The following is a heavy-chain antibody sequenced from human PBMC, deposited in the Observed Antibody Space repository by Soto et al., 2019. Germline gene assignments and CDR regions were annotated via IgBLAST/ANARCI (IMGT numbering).Heavy chain of an antibody. CDR2: ISYDGSNK. V-gene: IGHV3-30*18. J-gene: IGHJ6*03. D-gene: IGHD2-2*01. CDR1: GFTFSSYG. Sequence: GGSLRLSCAASGFTFSSYGMHWVRQAPGKGLEWVAVISYDGSNKYYADSVKGRFTISRDNSKNTLYLQMNSLRAEDTAVYYCAKSPVVPAADYYYYMDVWGKGTTVTVSS. CDR3: AKSPVVPAADYYYYMDV.